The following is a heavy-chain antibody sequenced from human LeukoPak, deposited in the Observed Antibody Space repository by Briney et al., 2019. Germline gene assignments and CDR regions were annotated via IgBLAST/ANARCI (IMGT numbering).Heavy chain of an antibody. Sequence: SETLSLTCTVSGGSISSYYWTWIRQPPGKGLEWIGYIYYSGSTNYNPSLKSRVTISVDTSKNQFSLKLSSVTAADTAVYYCAGMLSDCSSTSCSDYWGQGTLVTVSS. CDR1: GGSISSYY. V-gene: IGHV4-59*12. J-gene: IGHJ4*02. CDR3: AGMLSDCSSTSCSDY. D-gene: IGHD2-2*01. CDR2: IYYSGST.